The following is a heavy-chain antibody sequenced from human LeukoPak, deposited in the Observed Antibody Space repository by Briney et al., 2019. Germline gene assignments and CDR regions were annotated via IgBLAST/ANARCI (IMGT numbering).Heavy chain of an antibody. CDR3: ARGALWFGDRGWFDP. J-gene: IGHJ5*02. CDR1: GGSISSYY. Sequence: SETLSLTCTVSGGSISSYYWSWIRQPPGKGLEWIGEINHSGSTNYNPSLKSRVTISVDTSKNQFSLKLSSVTAADTAVYYCARGALWFGDRGWFDPWGQGTLVTVSS. D-gene: IGHD3-10*01. CDR2: INHSGST. V-gene: IGHV4-34*01.